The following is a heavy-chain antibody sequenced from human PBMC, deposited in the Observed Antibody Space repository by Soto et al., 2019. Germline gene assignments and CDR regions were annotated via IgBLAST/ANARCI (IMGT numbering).Heavy chain of an antibody. V-gene: IGHV5-51*01. CDR1: GYSFTTYW. CDR3: ARHVAAAGTIDY. CDR2: IYPGDSDT. J-gene: IGHJ4*02. D-gene: IGHD6-13*01. Sequence: PAESRTISSKGFGYSFTTYWIGWVRQMTGKGLEWMGIIYPGDSDTRYSPSFQGQVTISADKSISTAYLQWSSLKASDTAMYYCARHVAAAGTIDYWGQGTLVTVSS.